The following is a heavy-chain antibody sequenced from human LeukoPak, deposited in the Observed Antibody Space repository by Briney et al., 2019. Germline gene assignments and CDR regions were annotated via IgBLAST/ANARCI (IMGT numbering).Heavy chain of an antibody. CDR1: GGSISSASYY. Sequence: PSQTLSLTCTVSGGSISSASYYWSWIRQPAGKGLEWIGRIYISGSTNYNPSLKSRVTISVDTSKNQFSLKLSSATAADTAVYYCARGVRYFDWALPSYYMDVWGKGTTVTISS. D-gene: IGHD3-9*01. J-gene: IGHJ6*03. V-gene: IGHV4-61*02. CDR3: ARGVRYFDWALPSYYMDV. CDR2: IYISGST.